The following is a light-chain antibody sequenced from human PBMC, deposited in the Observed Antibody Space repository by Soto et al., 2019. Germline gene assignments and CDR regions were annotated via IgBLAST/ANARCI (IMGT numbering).Light chain of an antibody. V-gene: IGLV2-14*01. CDR3: SSYTSSSTLEVV. CDR1: SSDVGGYNY. Sequence: QSALTQPASVSGSPGQSITISCTGTSSDVGGYNYVSWYQQHPGKAPKRMIYEVSNRPSGVSNRFSGSKSGNMASLTISGLQAEDEADYYCSSYTSSSTLEVVFGGGTKLTVL. CDR2: EVS. J-gene: IGLJ2*01.